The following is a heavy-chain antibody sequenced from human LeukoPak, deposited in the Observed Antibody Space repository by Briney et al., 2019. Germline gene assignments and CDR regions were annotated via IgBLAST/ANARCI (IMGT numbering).Heavy chain of an antibody. CDR3: ARGGSGYYYIPY. CDR2: IYYSGST. Sequence: SETLSLTCTVSGGSISSSSYYWGWIRQPPGKGLEWIGSIYYSGSTYYNPSLKSRVTISVDKSKNQFSLKLSSVTAAGTAVYYCARGGSGYYYIPYWGQGTLVTVSS. D-gene: IGHD3-22*01. CDR1: GGSISSSSYY. V-gene: IGHV4-39*07. J-gene: IGHJ4*02.